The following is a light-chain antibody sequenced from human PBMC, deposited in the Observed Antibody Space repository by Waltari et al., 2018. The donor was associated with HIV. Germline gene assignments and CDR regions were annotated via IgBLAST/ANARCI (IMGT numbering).Light chain of an antibody. CDR3: SSYTTSGTVL. CDR1: SSDVGGYNY. V-gene: IGLV2-14*01. CDR2: EVR. J-gene: IGLJ2*01. Sequence: QSALTQPASVSGSPGQSITISCTGTSSDVGGYNYVSWYQQHPGKVPKLMIYEVRRWPSGVSSRFSGSKSANTASLTISGLQAEDEADYYCSSYTTSGTVLFGGGTKLTVL.